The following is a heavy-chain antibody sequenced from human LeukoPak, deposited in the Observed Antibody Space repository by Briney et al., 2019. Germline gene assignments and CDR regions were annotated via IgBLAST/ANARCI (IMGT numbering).Heavy chain of an antibody. D-gene: IGHD2-2*01. CDR2: IYYSGST. V-gene: IGHV4-59*12. CDR3: ARGYCSSTSCVVDP. CDR1: GGSISRDY. Sequence: SETLSLTCTVSGGSISRDYWSWIRQPPGKGLEWIGYIYYSGSTNYNPSLKRRVIISVDTSKNQFSLKLSSVTAADTAVYYCARGYCSSTSCVVDPWGQGTLVTVSS. J-gene: IGHJ5*02.